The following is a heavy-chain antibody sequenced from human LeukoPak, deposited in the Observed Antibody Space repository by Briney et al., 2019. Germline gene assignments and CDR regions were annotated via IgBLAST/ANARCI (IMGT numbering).Heavy chain of an antibody. D-gene: IGHD5-18*01. CDR2: IIPIFGTA. Sequence: SVKVSCKASGGTFSSYAISWVRQAPGQGLEWMGGIIPIFGTANYAQKFQGRVTITADESTSTAYMELSSLRSEDTAVYYCARDGDTAMDAQYYYYGMDVWGQGTTVTVSS. CDR3: ARDGDTAMDAQYYYYGMDV. J-gene: IGHJ6*02. V-gene: IGHV1-69*13. CDR1: GGTFSSYA.